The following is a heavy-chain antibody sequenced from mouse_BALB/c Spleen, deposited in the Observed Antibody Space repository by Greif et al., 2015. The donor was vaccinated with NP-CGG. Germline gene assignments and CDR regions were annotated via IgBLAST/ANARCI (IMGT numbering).Heavy chain of an antibody. CDR3: TPNWDGGFAY. CDR2: IRSKANNPAT. Sequence: EVMLVESGGGLVQPGGSMKLSCAASGFTFSDAWMDWVRQSPEKGLEWIAEIRSKANNPATYYAESVKGRFTISRDDSKSSVCPQVCSLRAEESGIYFYTPNWDGGFAYWGQGTLVTVSA. CDR1: GFTFSDAW. J-gene: IGHJ3*01. V-gene: IGHV6-6*01. D-gene: IGHD4-1*02.